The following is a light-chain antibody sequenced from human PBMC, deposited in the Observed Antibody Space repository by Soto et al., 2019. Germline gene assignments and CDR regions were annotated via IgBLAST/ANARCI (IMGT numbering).Light chain of an antibody. CDR3: QHYGSSPPDT. Sequence: EIVLTQSPGTLSLSLGERATLSCRASQSVSSKYVAWYQQKPGQAPSLLIYGTSNRAADVPDRFSATGSGTDFSLPISRLQPEDFAVYYCQHYGSSPPDTFGQGTKLEIK. CDR2: GTS. V-gene: IGKV3-20*01. J-gene: IGKJ2*01. CDR1: QSVSSKY.